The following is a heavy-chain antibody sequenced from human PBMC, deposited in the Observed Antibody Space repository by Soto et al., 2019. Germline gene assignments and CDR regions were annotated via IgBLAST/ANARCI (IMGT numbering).Heavy chain of an antibody. D-gene: IGHD3-3*01. CDR2: INGDGDNI. J-gene: IGHJ6*03. CDR3: ARRQLRFCTPGYMDV. V-gene: IGHV3-74*01. Sequence: EVQLVDSGGGLVQPGGSLRLSCATSGFTFSSYWMHWVRQGPGKGLEWVARINGDGDNITSADSVQGRFTISRDNAINTLYLQMNSLRVEDTAVYYCARRQLRFCTPGYMDVWGKGTTVIVSS. CDR1: GFTFSSYW.